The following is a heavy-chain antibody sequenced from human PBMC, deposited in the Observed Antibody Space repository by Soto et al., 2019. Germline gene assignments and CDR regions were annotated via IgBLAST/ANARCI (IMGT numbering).Heavy chain of an antibody. Sequence: WWSLRLSCSASVFTGSSNHMSWFRQAPGKGLEWVSIIYSDGTTYYTDSVKGRFTISRDDSKNTLYLQMNSLRAEDTAVYYCATSRADWYYGLDVWGQGTTVTVSS. CDR3: ATSRADWYYGLDV. CDR2: IYSDGTT. V-gene: IGHV3-53*01. J-gene: IGHJ6*02. CDR1: VFTGSSNH. D-gene: IGHD3-9*01.